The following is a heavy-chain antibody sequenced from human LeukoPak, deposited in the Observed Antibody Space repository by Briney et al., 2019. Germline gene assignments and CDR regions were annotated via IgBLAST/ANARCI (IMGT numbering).Heavy chain of an antibody. CDR1: GFTFSSYA. J-gene: IGHJ4*02. CDR2: ISGSGGRT. CDR3: AKVETWAGYCSSTSCYVDYFDY. D-gene: IGHD2-2*03. Sequence: GGSLRLSCAASGFTFSSYAMSWVRQPPRKGLEFGSGISGSGGRTHYADSVKGRFTISRDNSKNTLYLKMNSLRAEDTAVYYCAKVETWAGYCSSTSCYVDYFDYWGQGTLVTVSS. V-gene: IGHV3-23*01.